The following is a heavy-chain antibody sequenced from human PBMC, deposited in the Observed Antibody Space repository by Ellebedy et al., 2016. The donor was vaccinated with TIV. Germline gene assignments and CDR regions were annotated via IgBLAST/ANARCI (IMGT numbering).Heavy chain of an antibody. V-gene: IGHV1-18*01. CDR2: ISAYNGNT. CDR1: GGTFSSYA. D-gene: IGHD5-24*01. Sequence: ASVKVSXKASGGTFSSYAISWVRQAPGQGLEWMGWISAYNGNTNYAQKLQGRVTMTTDTSTSTAYMELRSLRSDDTAVYYCARVRGFDAFDIWGQGTMVTVSS. CDR3: ARVRGFDAFDI. J-gene: IGHJ3*02.